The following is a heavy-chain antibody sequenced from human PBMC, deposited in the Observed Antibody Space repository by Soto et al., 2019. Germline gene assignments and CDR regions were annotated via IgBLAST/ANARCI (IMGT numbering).Heavy chain of an antibody. CDR3: ARGPSCGGDCYLFDY. V-gene: IGHV1-46*01. Sequence: QVLLVQSGAEVTRPGASVKVSCKASGYTFTSYYMHWVRQAPGQGLEWMVMINPSGGRTKYAQIFQGRVTLTRDTSTGTVDMELSSLTSEDTAIYYCARGPSCGGDCYLFDYWGQGTQVTVSS. CDR2: INPSGGRT. J-gene: IGHJ4*02. CDR1: GYTFTSYY. D-gene: IGHD2-21*02.